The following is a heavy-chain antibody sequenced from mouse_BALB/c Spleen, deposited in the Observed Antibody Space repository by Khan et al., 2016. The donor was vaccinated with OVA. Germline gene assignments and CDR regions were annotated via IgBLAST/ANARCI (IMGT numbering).Heavy chain of an antibody. CDR2: ISSGSYTI. Sequence: EVEMVVSGGGLVQPGGSRKLSCAASGFTFSSFGMHWIRQAPEKGLEWVAYISSGSYTIYYADTVKGRFTISRDNPKNTLLLHMTSLRSEDTAMXYDASSRYWSWFASWGQGTLVTVSA. D-gene: IGHD2-12*01. V-gene: IGHV5-17*02. J-gene: IGHJ3*01. CDR1: GFTFSSFG. CDR3: ASSRYWSWFAS.